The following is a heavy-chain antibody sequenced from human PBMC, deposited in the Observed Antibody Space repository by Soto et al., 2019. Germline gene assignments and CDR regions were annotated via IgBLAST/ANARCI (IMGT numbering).Heavy chain of an antibody. D-gene: IGHD4-17*01. Sequence: GGSLRLSCAASGFTFSSYGMHWVRQAPGKELEWVAVIWYDGSNKYYADSVKGRFTISRDNSKNTLCLQMNSLRAEDTAVYYCAREYGDYGDYYYYGMDVWGQGTTVTVSS. V-gene: IGHV3-33*01. CDR3: AREYGDYGDYYYYGMDV. J-gene: IGHJ6*02. CDR2: IWYDGSNK. CDR1: GFTFSSYG.